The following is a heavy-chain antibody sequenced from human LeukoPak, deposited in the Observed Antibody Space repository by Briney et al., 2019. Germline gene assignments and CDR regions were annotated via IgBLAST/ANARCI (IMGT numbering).Heavy chain of an antibody. CDR2: INHSGST. CDR1: GGSFSGYY. Sequence: SETLSLTCAVYGGSFSGYYWSWIRQPPGKGLEWIGEINHSGSTNYNPSLKSRVAISVDTSKNQFSLKLSSVTAADTAVYYCARGREADYWGQGTLVTVSS. V-gene: IGHV4-34*01. CDR3: ARGREADY. J-gene: IGHJ4*02.